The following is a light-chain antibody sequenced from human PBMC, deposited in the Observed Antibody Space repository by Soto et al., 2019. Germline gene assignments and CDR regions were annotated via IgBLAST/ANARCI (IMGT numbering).Light chain of an antibody. V-gene: IGKV1-27*01. CDR1: QGIRSY. J-gene: IGKJ1*01. Sequence: DIQMTQSPSSLSASVGDRVTVTCRASQGIRSYLAWYQQKPGKAPKLLIYGASTLQSGVSSRFSGSGSGTDFTLTISSLQPEDVATYYCEQYNSVPWTFGQGTKVEIK. CDR2: GAS. CDR3: EQYNSVPWT.